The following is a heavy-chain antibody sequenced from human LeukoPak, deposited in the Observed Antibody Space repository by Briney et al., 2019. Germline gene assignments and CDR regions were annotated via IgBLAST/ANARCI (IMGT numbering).Heavy chain of an antibody. CDR2: IYPGDSDT. D-gene: IGHD6-19*01. V-gene: IGHV5-51*01. CDR3: ARLPMGSSGWYYFDY. J-gene: IGHJ4*02. CDR1: GSSFTSYW. Sequence: GESLQISCKGSGSSFTSYWIGWVRQLPGKGLEWMGIIYPGDSDTRYSPSFQGQVTISADKSISTAYLQWSSLKASDTAMYYCARLPMGSSGWYYFDYWGQGTLVTVSS.